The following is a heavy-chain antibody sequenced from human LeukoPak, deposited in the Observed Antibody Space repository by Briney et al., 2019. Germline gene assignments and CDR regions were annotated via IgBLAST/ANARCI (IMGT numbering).Heavy chain of an antibody. CDR1: GFTFSSYW. J-gene: IGHJ4*02. CDR2: INQDGSEK. V-gene: IGHV3-7*01. CDR3: VREGAYSTSSPAGY. Sequence: GGSLRLSCAASGFTFSSYWMSWVRQAPGKRLEWVANINQDGSEKYYVDSVKGRFIISRDNARNSLFLQMKILTAEDTAIYYCVREGAYSTSSPAGYWGQGTLVSVSS. D-gene: IGHD6-6*01.